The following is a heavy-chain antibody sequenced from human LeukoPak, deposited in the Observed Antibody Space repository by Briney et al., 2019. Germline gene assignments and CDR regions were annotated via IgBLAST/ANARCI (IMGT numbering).Heavy chain of an antibody. CDR1: GFPFSSYG. CDR2: LVYDARS. CDR3: ARDLSAAFDF. Sequence: GTSLRLSCAASGFPFSSYGTHWVRQAPGKGLEWVARLVYDARSDYANSVKGRFSISRDDSKNTLFLDMSNLRVEDTALYYCARDLSAAFDFWGQGALVTVSS. J-gene: IGHJ4*02. D-gene: IGHD6-19*01. V-gene: IGHV3-33*01.